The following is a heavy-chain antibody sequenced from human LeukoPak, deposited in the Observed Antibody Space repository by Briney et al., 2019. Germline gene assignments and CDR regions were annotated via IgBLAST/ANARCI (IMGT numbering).Heavy chain of an antibody. D-gene: IGHD6-13*01. Sequence: PSETLSLTCAVSGYSISSGYYWGWIRQPPGKGLERIGSIYHSGSTNYNPSLKSRVTISVDTSKNQFSLKLSSVTAADTAVYYCARGRYSSSWYTGNAFDIWGQGTMVTVSS. J-gene: IGHJ3*02. CDR3: ARGRYSSSWYTGNAFDI. V-gene: IGHV4-38-2*01. CDR2: IYHSGST. CDR1: GYSISSGYY.